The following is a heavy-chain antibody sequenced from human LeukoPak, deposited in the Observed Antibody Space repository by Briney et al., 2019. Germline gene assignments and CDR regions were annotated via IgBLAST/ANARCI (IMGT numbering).Heavy chain of an antibody. CDR3: GRRKFTGPWSDP. V-gene: IGHV5-51*01. CDR2: IYPGDSRT. CDR1: GDTFATDW. Sequence: GESLKISCKGSGDTFATDWIGWVRQLPGKGLEWMGVIYPGDSRTRYNPSFQGQITISAERSISTAYLQWSSLKASDTGMYYCGRRKFTGPWSDPWGQGTLVTVSS. D-gene: IGHD1-14*01. J-gene: IGHJ5*02.